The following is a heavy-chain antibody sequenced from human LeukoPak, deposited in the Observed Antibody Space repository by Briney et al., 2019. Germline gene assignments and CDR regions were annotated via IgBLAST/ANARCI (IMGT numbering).Heavy chain of an antibody. CDR1: GFTFSNYD. V-gene: IGHV3-30*18. D-gene: IGHD2-2*01. J-gene: IGHJ5*02. Sequence: GGSLRLSCAASGFTFSNYDIHWVRQAPGKGLEWVAVISYDGNNKYYADSVKGRFTISRDNSKNTLYLQMNSLRAEDTAVYYCAKGGGVPALFDPWGQGTLVTLSS. CDR3: AKGGGVPALFDP. CDR2: ISYDGNNK.